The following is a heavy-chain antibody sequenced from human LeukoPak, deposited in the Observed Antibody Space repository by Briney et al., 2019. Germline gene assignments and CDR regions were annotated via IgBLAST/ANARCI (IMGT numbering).Heavy chain of an antibody. J-gene: IGHJ4*02. CDR2: INHSGST. V-gene: IGHV4-34*01. Sequence: SETLSLTCAVYGGSFSGYYWSWIRQPPGKGLEWIGEINHSGSTNYNPSLKSRVTISVDMSKNQFSLKLSSVTAADTAVYYCARSHNYYDSSGYWIDYWGQGTLVTVSS. CDR3: ARSHNYYDSSGYWIDY. CDR1: GGSFSGYY. D-gene: IGHD3-22*01.